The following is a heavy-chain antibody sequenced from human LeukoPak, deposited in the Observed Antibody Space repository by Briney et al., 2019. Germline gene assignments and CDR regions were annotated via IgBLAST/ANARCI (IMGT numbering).Heavy chain of an antibody. CDR3: ARAADSSGQLFSNFDN. D-gene: IGHD6-6*01. J-gene: IGHJ4*02. V-gene: IGHV3-21*01. Sequence: PGGSLRLSCAASGFKFSRYNMNWVRQAPGKGLEWVSSISTSSSYIYYTDSVKGRFVISRDNARNSLFLQMSSLTVEDSAVYFCARAADSSGQLFSNFDNWGQGTLVTVSS. CDR1: GFKFSRYN. CDR2: ISTSSSYI.